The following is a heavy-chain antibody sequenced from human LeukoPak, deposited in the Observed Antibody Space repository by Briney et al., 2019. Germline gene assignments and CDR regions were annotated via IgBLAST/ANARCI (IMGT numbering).Heavy chain of an antibody. CDR3: AKKGGYSYGDPFDS. D-gene: IGHD5-18*01. V-gene: IGHV3-30*18. J-gene: IGHJ4*02. Sequence: AGGSLRLSCAASRFTFGNYAMHWVRQAPGKGLEWVAVISYDGSNKYYADSVKGRFTISRDNSRDTLYLQMNSLRAEDTAVYYCAKKGGYSYGDPFDSWGQGTLVTVSS. CDR2: ISYDGSNK. CDR1: RFTFGNYA.